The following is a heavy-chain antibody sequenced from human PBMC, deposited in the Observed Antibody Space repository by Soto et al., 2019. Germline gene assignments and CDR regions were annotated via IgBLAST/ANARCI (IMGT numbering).Heavy chain of an antibody. V-gene: IGHV4-4*07. CDR1: GYSISSYY. J-gene: IGHJ5*02. D-gene: IGHD3-3*01. Sequence: SETLSLTCTVSGYSISSYYWTWIRQPAGKGLEWIGRIYTSGTTNYNPSLKSRVTISVDTSKNHFALTVNSVTAADTAVYYCARSPTFLDRFDPWGQGTLVTVSS. CDR2: IYTSGTT. CDR3: ARSPTFLDRFDP.